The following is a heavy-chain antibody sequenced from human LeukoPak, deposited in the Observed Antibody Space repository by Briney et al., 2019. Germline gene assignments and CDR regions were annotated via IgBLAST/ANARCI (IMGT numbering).Heavy chain of an antibody. CDR3: AKTYTFQPRYFDY. CDR2: ISGSGGST. D-gene: IGHD1-14*01. Sequence: GGSLRLSCAASGFTFSSYAMSWVRQAPGKGLEWVSAISGSGGSTYYADSVKGRFTISRDNSKNTPYLQMNSLRAEDTAVYYCAKTYTFQPRYFDYWGQGTLVTVSS. J-gene: IGHJ4*02. CDR1: GFTFSSYA. V-gene: IGHV3-23*01.